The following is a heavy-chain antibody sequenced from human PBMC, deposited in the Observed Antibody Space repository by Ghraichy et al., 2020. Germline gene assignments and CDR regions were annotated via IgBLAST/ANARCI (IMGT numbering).Heavy chain of an antibody. V-gene: IGHV3-53*04. CDR1: DFTVRSKY. Sequence: GESLNISCAASDFTVRSKYMTWVRQAPGKGLEWVAMIYNDDTTHHTVSVKGRLTISRHNSYNTLYLQMNSLRVEDTAMYYCASHISSDGGFDYWGQGTLVTVSS. D-gene: IGHD3-16*02. J-gene: IGHJ4*02. CDR3: ASHISSDGGFDY. CDR2: IYNDDTT.